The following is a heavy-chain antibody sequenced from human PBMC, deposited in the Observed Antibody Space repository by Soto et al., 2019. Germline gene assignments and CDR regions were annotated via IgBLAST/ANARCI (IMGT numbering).Heavy chain of an antibody. CDR3: ARVPSPFDYYYAMDV. V-gene: IGHV4-4*09. CDR2: IYSSGST. D-gene: IGHD3-16*01. J-gene: IGHJ6*02. Sequence: SETLSLTCTVSGAPITINYWSWIRQAPGKGLEWIGYIYSSGSTYYNPSLKSRLSISLHTSDNQFSLKFDSVTDADSAVYYCARVPSPFDYYYAMDVWGHGTTVTVSS. CDR1: GAPITINY.